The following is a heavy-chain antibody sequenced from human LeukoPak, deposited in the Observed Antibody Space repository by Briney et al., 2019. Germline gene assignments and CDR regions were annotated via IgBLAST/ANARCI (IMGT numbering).Heavy chain of an antibody. Sequence: PGGSLRLSCAASGFTFSSYWMHWVRQAPGKGLVWVSRINSDGSSTSYADSVKGRFTISRDNAKNTLYLQMNSLRAEGTAVYYCAKDDLGDIVVVPAANFEDYWGQGTLVTVSS. D-gene: IGHD2-2*01. CDR2: INSDGSST. CDR3: AKDDLGDIVVVPAANFEDY. V-gene: IGHV3-74*01. CDR1: GFTFSSYW. J-gene: IGHJ4*02.